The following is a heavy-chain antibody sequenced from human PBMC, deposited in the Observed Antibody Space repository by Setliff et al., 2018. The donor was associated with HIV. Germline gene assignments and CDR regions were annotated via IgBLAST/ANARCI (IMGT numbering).Heavy chain of an antibody. CDR3: VRDKWLVPDTFDI. CDR2: INWNGGST. J-gene: IGHJ3*02. CDR1: GFTFEDYG. V-gene: IGHV3-20*04. Sequence: RGSLRLSCAVSGFTFEDYGMSWVRQAPGKGLEWVSGINWNGGSTGYVDSVKGRFTISRDNAKNSLYLQMNSLRAEDMALYYCVRDKWLVPDTFDIWGQGTMVTVSS. D-gene: IGHD6-19*01.